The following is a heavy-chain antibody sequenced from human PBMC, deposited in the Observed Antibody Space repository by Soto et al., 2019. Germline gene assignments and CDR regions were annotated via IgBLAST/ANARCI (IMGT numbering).Heavy chain of an antibody. J-gene: IGHJ4*02. CDR1: GGSFNGYY. V-gene: IGHV4-34*01. CDR3: ARAPDKYYFDS. Sequence: PSETLSLTCAVYGGSFNGYYWTWIRQPPGKRPEWIGDINHSGSANYNPSLKSRVTISVDTSKNQFSLKLRSVTAADMAVFYCARAPDKYYFDSWGQGTLVTVSS. CDR2: INHSGSA.